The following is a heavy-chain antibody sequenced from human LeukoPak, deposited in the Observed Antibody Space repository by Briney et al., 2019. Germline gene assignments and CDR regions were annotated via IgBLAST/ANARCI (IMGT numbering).Heavy chain of an antibody. CDR3: ARGTMFPYYFDY. J-gene: IGHJ4*02. Sequence: GGSLRLSCAASGFTFDDYAMHWVRQAPGKGLEWVSGISWNSGSIGYADSVKGRFTISRDNAKNSLYLQMNRLRAEDTAVYYCARGTMFPYYFDYWGQGTLVTVSS. D-gene: IGHD3-10*02. V-gene: IGHV3-9*01. CDR1: GFTFDDYA. CDR2: ISWNSGSI.